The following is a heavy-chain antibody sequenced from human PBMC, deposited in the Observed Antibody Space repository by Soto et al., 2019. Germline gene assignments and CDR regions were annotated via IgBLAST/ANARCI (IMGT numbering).Heavy chain of an antibody. CDR3: ARGDNDY. CDR2: IHPDGGHT. Sequence: ASVKVSCKASGYTFTNYYVQWVRQAPGQGLEWMGVIHPDGGHTTYSQKFQDRVNMTRDTFTSTIYMELSSLISEDKAVYYCARGDNDYWGQGTLVTVSS. V-gene: IGHV1-46*01. CDR1: GYTFTNYY. J-gene: IGHJ4*02.